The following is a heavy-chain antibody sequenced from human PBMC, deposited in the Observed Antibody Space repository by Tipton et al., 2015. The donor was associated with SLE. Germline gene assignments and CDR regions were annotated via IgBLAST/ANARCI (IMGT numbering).Heavy chain of an antibody. CDR1: GGYITGHH. CDR3: ATYEAGVGGRSY. V-gene: IGHV4-59*11. D-gene: IGHD3-16*01. Sequence: TLSLTCIVSGGYITGHHWSWIRQPPGKGLEWIGYIFYTGTTEYNPSLKSRVTMSVDTSKNQFSLEVTSVTAADTAVYYCATYEAGVGGRSYWGQGTLVTVSS. CDR2: IFYTGTT. J-gene: IGHJ4*02.